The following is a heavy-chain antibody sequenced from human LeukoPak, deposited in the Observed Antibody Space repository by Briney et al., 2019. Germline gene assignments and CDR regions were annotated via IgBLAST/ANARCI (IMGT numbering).Heavy chain of an antibody. J-gene: IGHJ4*02. CDR3: ARTGGGYDENYFDY. D-gene: IGHD5-12*01. Sequence: SVKVSCKASGGTFGSYAISWVRQAPGQGLEWMGRIIPILGIANYAQKFQGRVTITADKSTSTAYMELSSLRSEDTAVYYCARTGGGYDENYFDYWGQGTLVTVSS. CDR1: GGTFGSYA. V-gene: IGHV1-69*04. CDR2: IIPILGIA.